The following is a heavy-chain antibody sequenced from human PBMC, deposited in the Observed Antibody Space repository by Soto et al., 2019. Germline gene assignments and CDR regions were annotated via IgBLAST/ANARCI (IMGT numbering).Heavy chain of an antibody. J-gene: IGHJ5*02. CDR1: GFTFSSYS. Sequence: EVQLVESGGGLVKPGGSLRLSCAASGFTFSSYSMNWVRQAPGKGLEWVSSISSSSSYIYYADSVKGRFTISRDNAKNSLYLQMNSLRAEDTAVYYCTGAKQGYYYGSGSANWFDPWCQGTLVTVSS. V-gene: IGHV3-21*01. CDR2: ISSSSSYI. D-gene: IGHD3-10*01. CDR3: TGAKQGYYYGSGSANWFDP.